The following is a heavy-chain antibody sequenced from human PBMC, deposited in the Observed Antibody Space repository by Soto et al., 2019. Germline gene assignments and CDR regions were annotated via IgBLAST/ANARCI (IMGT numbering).Heavy chain of an antibody. V-gene: IGHV3-21*01. J-gene: IGHJ6*02. CDR2: IRSGRDT. D-gene: IGHD2-21*02. CDR1: VFTFSNYY. CDR3: AREETAWHLAYGLDV. Sequence: GGSLRISCAFSVFTFSNYYIHWVGQAPGKGLEWVSSIRSGRDTFYADSVKGRFSISRDDATSSVSLQMNSLRGEDTAVYFCAREETAWHLAYGLDVWGQGTTVTVSS.